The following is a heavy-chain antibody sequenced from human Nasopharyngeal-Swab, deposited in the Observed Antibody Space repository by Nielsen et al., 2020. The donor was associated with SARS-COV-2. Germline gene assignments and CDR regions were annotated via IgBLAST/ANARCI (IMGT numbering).Heavy chain of an antibody. Sequence: ESLKISCAASGFTFSSYSMNWVRQAPGKGLEWVSYISSSSSTIYYADSVKGRFTISRDNAKNSLYLQMNSLRDEDTAVYYCARDLGLRYFDWSNDAFDIWGQGTMVTVSS. CDR1: GFTFSSYS. V-gene: IGHV3-48*02. J-gene: IGHJ3*02. CDR3: ARDLGLRYFDWSNDAFDI. CDR2: ISSSSSTI. D-gene: IGHD3-9*01.